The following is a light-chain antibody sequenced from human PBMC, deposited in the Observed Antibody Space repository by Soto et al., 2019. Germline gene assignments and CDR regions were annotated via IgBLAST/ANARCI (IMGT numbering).Light chain of an antibody. CDR3: QQYGTSPIS. CDR2: GAS. Sequence: ENVWTKYPGTPYLSQGETATFSCRSSQSVTSRYLAWYQQRPGQAPRLLSYGASNRATGIPERFSGSGSGTDFTLTISSLEPEDFAVYYCQQYGTSPISVGQGTRLEIK. V-gene: IGKV3-20*01. J-gene: IGKJ5*01. CDR1: QSVTSRY.